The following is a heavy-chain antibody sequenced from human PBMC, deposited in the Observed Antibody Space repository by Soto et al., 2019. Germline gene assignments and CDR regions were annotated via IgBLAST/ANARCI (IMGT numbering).Heavy chain of an antibody. CDR1: GDTMESFY. CDR2: IYYTGST. J-gene: IGHJ4*01. D-gene: IGHD2-15*01. V-gene: IGHV4-59*12. CDR3: ARDATLRY. Sequence: SETLSLTCTVSGDTMESFYWNWIRQTPGKGLEWIGYIYYTGSTNYNPSLKSRVSISIDTSKNQFSLQLSSVTAADTAIYYCARDATLRYWGSGTLVTVS.